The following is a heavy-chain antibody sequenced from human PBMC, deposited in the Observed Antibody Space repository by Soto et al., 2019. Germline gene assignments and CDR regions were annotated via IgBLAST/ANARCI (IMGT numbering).Heavy chain of an antibody. D-gene: IGHD5-18*01. CDR1: GYTFTSYG. Sequence: GASVKVSCKASGYTFTSYGISWVRQARGQGLEWMGWISAYNGNTNYAQKLQGRVTMTTDTSTSTAYMELRSLRSDDTAVYYCARVGSGYSHGRHFDYWGQGTLVTVSS. CDR3: ARVGSGYSHGRHFDY. J-gene: IGHJ4*02. CDR2: ISAYNGNT. V-gene: IGHV1-18*01.